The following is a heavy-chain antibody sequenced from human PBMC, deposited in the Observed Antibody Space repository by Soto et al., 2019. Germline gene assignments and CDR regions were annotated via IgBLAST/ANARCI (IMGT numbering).Heavy chain of an antibody. Sequence: ASVKVSCKASGYTFTGYYMHWVRQAPGQGLEWMGWINPNSGGTNYAQKFQGWVTMTRDTSISTAYMELSRLRSDDTAVYYCARDGMAPVAGGDFDYWGQGTLVTVSS. J-gene: IGHJ4*02. CDR3: ARDGMAPVAGGDFDY. CDR2: INPNSGGT. D-gene: IGHD6-19*01. V-gene: IGHV1-2*04. CDR1: GYTFTGYY.